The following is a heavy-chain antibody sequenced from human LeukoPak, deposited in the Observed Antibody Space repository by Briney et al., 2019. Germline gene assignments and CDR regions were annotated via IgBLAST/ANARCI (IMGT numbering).Heavy chain of an antibody. V-gene: IGHV4-59*12. CDR1: GASIDSYY. D-gene: IGHD3-10*01. CDR3: ARIWVYYYGSGNWFDY. J-gene: IGHJ4*02. CDR2: IYYSGTT. Sequence: SETLSLTCTISGASIDSYYWSWIRQPPGKGLEWIGYIYYSGTTNYNPSLKRRVTISVDTSKNQFSLKLSSVTAADTAVYYCARIWVYYYGSGNWFDYWGQGTLVTVSS.